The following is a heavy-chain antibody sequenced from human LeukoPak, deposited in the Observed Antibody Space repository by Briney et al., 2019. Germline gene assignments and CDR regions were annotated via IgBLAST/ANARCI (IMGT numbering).Heavy chain of an antibody. D-gene: IGHD3-22*01. CDR3: AKGEYYYDSSGYSIGF. J-gene: IGHJ4*02. V-gene: IGHV3-23*01. CDR1: GFTFSSYA. CDR2: ISGSGGST. Sequence: GGSLRLSCAASGFTFSSYAMSRVRQAPEKGLEWVSAISGSGGSTYYADSVKGRFTTSRDNSEKTLYLQMNSLRAEDTAVYYCAKGEYYYDSSGYSIGFWGQGTLVTVSS.